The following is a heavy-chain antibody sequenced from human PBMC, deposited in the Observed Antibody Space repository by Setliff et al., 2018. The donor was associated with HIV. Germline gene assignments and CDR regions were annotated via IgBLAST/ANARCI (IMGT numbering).Heavy chain of an antibody. V-gene: IGHV1-18*01. D-gene: IGHD5-12*01. J-gene: IGHJ4*02. CDR1: GYNFGFYG. CDR3: VRDEKRAAGGSMYYFDY. CDR2: VNEDNGDR. Sequence: ASVKVSCKASGYNFGFYGISWVRQAPGQGLEWMGWVNEDNGDRNFAPCVQGRIALTTDTSTNTAYMELTNLRSDDTALYFCVRDEKRAAGGSMYYFDYWGQGTLVTVSS.